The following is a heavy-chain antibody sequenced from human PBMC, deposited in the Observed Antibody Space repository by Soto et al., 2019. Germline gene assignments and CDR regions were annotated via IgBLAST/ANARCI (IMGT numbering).Heavy chain of an antibody. CDR2: IDPKSGDT. D-gene: IGHD3-22*01. CDR3: ARDYGTSGYDYFDP. CDR1: EYSFTGHY. Sequence: ASVKVSCKASEYSFTGHYLHWVRQAPGEGLEWMGWIDPKSGDTNYARKFKDRVTMTSDTSISTAYLDLNSLRSDDTAVYYCARDYGTSGYDYFDPWGQGTLVTVSS. V-gene: IGHV1-2*02. J-gene: IGHJ5*02.